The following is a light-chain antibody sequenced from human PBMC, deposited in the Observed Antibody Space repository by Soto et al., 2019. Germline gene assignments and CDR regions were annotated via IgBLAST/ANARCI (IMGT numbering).Light chain of an antibody. J-gene: IGKJ5*01. CDR2: DAS. CDR3: QHGGT. V-gene: IGKV3-11*01. CDR1: QSVSNN. Sequence: EIVLTQSPATLSLSPGERATVSCRASQSVSNNLGWYQQKAGQAPRLLIYDASNRATGIPARFSGSVSGTNFTRTISSLEPEDVAVYCCQHGGTFGQGTRLEIK.